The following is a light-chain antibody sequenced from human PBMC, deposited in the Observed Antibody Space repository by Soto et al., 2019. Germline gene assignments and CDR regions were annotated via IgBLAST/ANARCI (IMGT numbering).Light chain of an antibody. V-gene: IGKV3D-15*01. J-gene: IGKJ4*01. CDR2: GAS. Sequence: EIVMTQSRVTLSVSPGERATLSCRAGQSVSDNLTWYQQKPGQAPRLLIYGASTRATGIPARFSGSGSGTEFTLTISSLQSEDFAVYYCQQYNNWPLTFGGGTQVEIK. CDR1: QSVSDN. CDR3: QQYNNWPLT.